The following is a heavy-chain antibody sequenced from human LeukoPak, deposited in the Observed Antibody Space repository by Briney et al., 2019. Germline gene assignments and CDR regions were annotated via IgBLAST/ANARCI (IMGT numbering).Heavy chain of an antibody. CDR1: GYIFTDYA. Sequence: ASVKVSCKASGYIFTDYAIHWLRQAPGQRPEWMGWMNAGNGNTKYSQKFQGRITLIRDTSAATAYMELSSLRHDDLAVFYCARGRGTSGTNRDFYYYYYMDVWGKGTTVTVSS. D-gene: IGHD2-2*01. J-gene: IGHJ6*03. CDR2: MNAGNGNT. V-gene: IGHV1-3*01. CDR3: ARGRGTSGTNRDFYYYYYMDV.